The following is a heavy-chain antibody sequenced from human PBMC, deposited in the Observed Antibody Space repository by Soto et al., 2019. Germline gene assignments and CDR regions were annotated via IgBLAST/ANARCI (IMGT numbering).Heavy chain of an antibody. CDR1: GFTFSSYA. CDR3: AKDTVDHDAQVATIRLPQYYYYGMDV. D-gene: IGHD5-12*01. CDR2: ISGSGGST. V-gene: IGHV3-23*01. J-gene: IGHJ6*02. Sequence: PGGSLRLSCAASGFTFSSYAMSWVRQAPGKGLEWVSAISGSGGSTYYADSVKGRFTISRDNSKNTLYLQMNSLRAEDTAVYYCAKDTVDHDAQVATIRLPQYYYYGMDVWGQGTTVTVSS.